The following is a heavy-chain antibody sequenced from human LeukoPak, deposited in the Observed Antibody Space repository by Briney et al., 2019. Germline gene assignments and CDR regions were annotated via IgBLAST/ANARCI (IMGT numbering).Heavy chain of an antibody. V-gene: IGHV1-18*01. CDR2: ISAYNGNT. Sequence: ASVKVSCKASGYTFTSYGISWVRQAPGRGLEWMGWISAYNGNTNYAQKLQGRVTMTTDTSTSTAYMELRSLRSDDTAVYYCARDPFSFRPPDYWGQGTLVTVSS. CDR3: ARDPFSFRPPDY. CDR1: GYTFTSYG. D-gene: IGHD3-16*02. J-gene: IGHJ4*02.